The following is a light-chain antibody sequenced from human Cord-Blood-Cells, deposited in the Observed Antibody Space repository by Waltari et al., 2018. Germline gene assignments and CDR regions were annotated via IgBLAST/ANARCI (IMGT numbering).Light chain of an antibody. CDR2: DVS. CDR3: CSYAGSYTLV. CDR1: SSDVGGYNY. J-gene: IGLJ2*01. Sequence: QSALTQPRSVSGSPGQSVTISCTGTSSDVGGYNYVSWYQQHPGKAPKLIIYDVSKRPSGVPDRFSGSKSGNTASQTISGLQAEDEADYYCCSYAGSYTLVFGGGTKLTVL. V-gene: IGLV2-11*01.